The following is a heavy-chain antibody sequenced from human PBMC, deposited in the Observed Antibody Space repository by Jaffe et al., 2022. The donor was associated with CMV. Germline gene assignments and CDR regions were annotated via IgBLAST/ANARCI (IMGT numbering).Heavy chain of an antibody. J-gene: IGHJ4*02. V-gene: IGHV3-48*03. CDR3: AGETEYNDFFDL. Sequence: EVQLVESGGGLVQPGGSLRLSCAASGFTFTTYEMNWVRQAPGKGLEWVSYISRSGDSVYYADSVKGRFTISRDNAKNSLSLQMNSLRAEDTAVYYCAGETEYNDFFDLWGQGTLVTVSS. D-gene: IGHD3-3*01. CDR1: GFTFTTYE. CDR2: ISRSGDSV.